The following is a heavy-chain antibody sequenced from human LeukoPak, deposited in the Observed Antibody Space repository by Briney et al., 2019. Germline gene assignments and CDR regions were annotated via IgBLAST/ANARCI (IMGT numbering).Heavy chain of an antibody. V-gene: IGHV4-59*01. D-gene: IGHD2-21*02. CDR2: IYYSGSF. CDR1: GGSISSYY. J-gene: IGHJ3*02. Sequence: SETLSLTCTVSGGSISSYYWSWIRQPPGKGLEWIGYIYYSGSFDYNPSLKSRVTISVDTSKNQFSLKLNSVTAADTAVYYCAREGLLCGGDCYRDAFDIWGQGTMVTVSS. CDR3: AREGLLCGGDCYRDAFDI.